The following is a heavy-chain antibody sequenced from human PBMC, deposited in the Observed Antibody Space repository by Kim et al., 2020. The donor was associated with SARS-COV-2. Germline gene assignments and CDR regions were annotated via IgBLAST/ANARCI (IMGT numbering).Heavy chain of an antibody. CDR3: ARDDYGDYFLAY. CDR2: ISYDGSNK. Sequence: GGSLRLSCAASGFTFSSYAMHWVRQAPGKGLEWVAVISYDGSNKYYADSVKGRFTISRDNSKNTLYLQMNSLRAEDTAVYYCARDDYGDYFLAYWGQGTLVTVSS. V-gene: IGHV3-30-3*01. J-gene: IGHJ4*02. CDR1: GFTFSSYA. D-gene: IGHD4-17*01.